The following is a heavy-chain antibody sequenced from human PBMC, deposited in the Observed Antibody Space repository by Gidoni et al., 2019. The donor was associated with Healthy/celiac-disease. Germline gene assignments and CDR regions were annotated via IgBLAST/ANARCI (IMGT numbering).Heavy chain of an antibody. CDR2: INHSGST. CDR3: ARARLKRGYYGPRYYYGMDV. V-gene: IGHV4-34*01. CDR1: GGSFSGYY. J-gene: IGHJ6*02. D-gene: IGHD3-10*01. Sequence: QVQLQQWGAGLLKPSETLSLTCAVYGGSFSGYYWRWIRQPPGKGLEWIGEINHSGSTNYNPSLKSRVTISVDTSKNQFSLKLSSVTAADTAVYYCARARLKRGYYGPRYYYGMDVWGQGTTVTVSS.